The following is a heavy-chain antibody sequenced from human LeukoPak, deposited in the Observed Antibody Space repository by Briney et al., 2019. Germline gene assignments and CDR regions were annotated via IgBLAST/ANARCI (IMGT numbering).Heavy chain of an antibody. Sequence: AAVKVSCKASGGTFSSYAISWVRQAPGQGLEWMGGIIPIFGTANYAQNFQGRVTITADESTSTAYMELSSLRSEDTAVYYCARDQGAVAGTEAFDIWGQGTMVTVSS. CDR2: IIPIFGTA. D-gene: IGHD6-19*01. J-gene: IGHJ3*02. CDR1: GGTFSSYA. V-gene: IGHV1-69*13. CDR3: ARDQGAVAGTEAFDI.